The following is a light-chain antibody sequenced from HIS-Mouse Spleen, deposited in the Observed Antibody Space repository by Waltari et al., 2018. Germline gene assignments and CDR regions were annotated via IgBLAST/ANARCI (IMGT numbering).Light chain of an antibody. CDR1: KLGVKY. CDR3: QAWDSSTVV. Sequence: SSELTQPPSVSVSPGQTASITRSGDKLGVKYACWYQHKPGQSPVLVIYQDSKRPSGIPERFSGSNSGNTATLTISGTQAMDEADYYCQAWDSSTVVFGGGTKLTVL. V-gene: IGLV3-1*01. J-gene: IGLJ2*01. CDR2: QDS.